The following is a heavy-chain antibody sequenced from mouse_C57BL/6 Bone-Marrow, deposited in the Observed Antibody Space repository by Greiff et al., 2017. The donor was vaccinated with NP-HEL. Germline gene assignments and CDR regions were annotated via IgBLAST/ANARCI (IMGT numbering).Heavy chain of an antibody. CDR3: TTGLLRDY. D-gene: IGHD2-3*01. CDR1: GFNIKDDY. Sequence: VQLQQSGAELVRPEASVKLSCTASGFNIKDDYMHWVKQRPEQGLEWIGWIDPENGDTEYASKFQGKATITADTSSNTAYLQLSSLTSEDTAVYYCTTGLLRDYWGQGTTLTVSS. CDR2: IDPENGDT. J-gene: IGHJ2*01. V-gene: IGHV14-4*01.